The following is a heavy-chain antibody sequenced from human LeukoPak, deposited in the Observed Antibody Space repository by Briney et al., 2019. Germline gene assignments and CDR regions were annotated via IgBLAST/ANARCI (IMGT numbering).Heavy chain of an antibody. Sequence: QPGGSLRLSCAASGFTFSTYAMSWVRQAPGKGLEWVSAVRGSGSDTYYTDSVKGRFTISRDNSKNTLYLRMNSLRAEDTAIYYCAKTSRGNSAYDSPFDSWGQGTLVTVAS. J-gene: IGHJ4*02. CDR3: AKTSRGNSAYDSPFDS. CDR2: VRGSGSDT. D-gene: IGHD5-12*01. CDR1: GFTFSTYA. V-gene: IGHV3-23*01.